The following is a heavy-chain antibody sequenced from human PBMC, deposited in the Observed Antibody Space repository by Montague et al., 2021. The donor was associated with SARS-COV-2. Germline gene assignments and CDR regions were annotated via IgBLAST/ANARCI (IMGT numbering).Heavy chain of an antibody. D-gene: IGHD1-26*01. J-gene: IGHJ6*02. CDR2: IYSGGST. CDR3: ARDRRIVGALYYYYGMDV. CDR1: GFTVSSNY. V-gene: IGHV3-53*01. Sequence: SLRLSCAASGFTVSSNYMSWVRQAPGKGLEWVSVIYSGGSTYYADSVKGRFTISRDNSKNTLYLQMNSLRAEDTAVYYCARDRRIVGALYYYYGMDVWGQGTTVTFS.